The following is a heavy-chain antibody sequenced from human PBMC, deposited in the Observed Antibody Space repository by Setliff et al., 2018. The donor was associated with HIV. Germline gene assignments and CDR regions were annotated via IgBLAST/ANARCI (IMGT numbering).Heavy chain of an antibody. CDR2: INPTGDIT. J-gene: IGHJ1*01. Sequence: ASVKVSCKASGYTFSSYSLHWVRQAPGQGLEWMGLINPTGDITFYPQKFQGRVTMTRDTSTSTVYMELSSLRSEDTAVYYCARDPAPSSSASYFQHWGQGTPVTVSS. V-gene: IGHV1-46*01. CDR1: GYTFSSYS. D-gene: IGHD6-6*01. CDR3: ARDPAPSSSASYFQH.